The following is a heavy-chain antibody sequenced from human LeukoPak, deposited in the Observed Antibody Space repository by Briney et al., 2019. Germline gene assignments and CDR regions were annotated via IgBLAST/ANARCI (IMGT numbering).Heavy chain of an antibody. CDR2: IYYSGTT. CDR1: GGSISSGDYY. J-gene: IGHJ4*02. D-gene: IGHD3-10*01. V-gene: IGHV4-30-4*01. CDR3: ARGPYGSGSYY. Sequence: SQTLSFTCTVSGGSISSGDYYWSWIRQPPGKGLEWIGYIYYSGTTYYNPSLKSRVTISVDTSKNQFSLKLTSVTAADTAVYFCARGPYGSGSYYWGQGTLVTVSS.